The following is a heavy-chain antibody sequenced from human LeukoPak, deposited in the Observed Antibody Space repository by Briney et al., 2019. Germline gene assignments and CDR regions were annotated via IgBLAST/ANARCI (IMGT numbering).Heavy chain of an antibody. V-gene: IGHV1-2*02. Sequence: ASVKVSCKASGDTFTGYYMHWVRQAPGQGLEWMGWINPNSGGTNYAQKFQGRVTMTRDTSISTAYMELSRLRSDDTAVYYCARVPLYYDSSGYYSETFDYWGQGTLVTVSS. CDR2: INPNSGGT. D-gene: IGHD3-22*01. CDR3: ARVPLYYDSSGYYSETFDY. CDR1: GDTFTGYY. J-gene: IGHJ4*02.